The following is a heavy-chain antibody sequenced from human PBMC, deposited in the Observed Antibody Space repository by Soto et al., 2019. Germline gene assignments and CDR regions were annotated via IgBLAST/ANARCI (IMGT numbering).Heavy chain of an antibody. Sequence: SETPSLPCTVSGGSISNAAYSWSWIRQPPGKGLEWIGYIYPSGMPFYNPSLRSRVTISIDRSNDQFSLNLKSVTAADTAVYYCARERGGYGLFDSWGQGTLVTVSS. CDR3: ARERGGYGLFDS. J-gene: IGHJ4*02. D-gene: IGHD5-18*01. CDR1: GGSISNAAYS. CDR2: IYPSGMP. V-gene: IGHV4-30-2*01.